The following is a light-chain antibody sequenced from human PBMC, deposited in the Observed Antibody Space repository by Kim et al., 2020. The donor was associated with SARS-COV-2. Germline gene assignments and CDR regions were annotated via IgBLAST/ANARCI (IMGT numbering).Light chain of an antibody. J-gene: IGKJ4*01. CDR2: GAS. CDR3: QRYNSVPLT. V-gene: IGKV1-27*01. CDR1: QDISNY. Sequence: SASVEDRGTITGRASQDISNYLAWYQQKPGKVPILLVYGASALQSGVPSRFSGSGSGTDFTLTISSLRPDDVASYYCQRYNSVPLTFGGGTKLEI.